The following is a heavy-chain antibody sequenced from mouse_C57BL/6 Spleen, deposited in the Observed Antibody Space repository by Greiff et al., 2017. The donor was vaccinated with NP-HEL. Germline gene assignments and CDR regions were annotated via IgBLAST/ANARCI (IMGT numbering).Heavy chain of an antibody. D-gene: IGHD1-1*01. Sequence: QVQLKQSGAELVRPGASVTLSCKASGYTFTDYEMHWVKQTPVHGLEWIGAIDPETGGTAYNQKFKGKAILTADKSSSTAYMELRSLTSEDSAVYYCTREGYYYGSSYVPYAMDYWGQGTSVTVSS. CDR1: GYTFTDYE. V-gene: IGHV1-15*01. J-gene: IGHJ4*01. CDR3: TREGYYYGSSYVPYAMDY. CDR2: IDPETGGT.